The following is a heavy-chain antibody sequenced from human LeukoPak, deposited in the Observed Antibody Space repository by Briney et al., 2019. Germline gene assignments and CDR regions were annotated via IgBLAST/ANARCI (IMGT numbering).Heavy chain of an antibody. CDR3: ARGKQNYYDSSGYQTHFDY. CDR1: GGSISSGDYY. CDR2: IYYSGST. Sequence: SETLSLTCTVSGGSISSGDYYWSWIRQPPGKGLEWIGYIYYSGSTYYNPSLKSRVTISVDTSKNQFSLKLSSVTAADTAVYYCARGKQNYYDSSGYQTHFDYWGQGTLVTVSS. J-gene: IGHJ4*02. D-gene: IGHD3-22*01. V-gene: IGHV4-30-4*01.